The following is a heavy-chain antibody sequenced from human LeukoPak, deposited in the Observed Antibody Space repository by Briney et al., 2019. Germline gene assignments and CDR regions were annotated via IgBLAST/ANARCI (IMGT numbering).Heavy chain of an antibody. Sequence: ASVKVSCKVSGYTLTKLSMHWVRRAPGKGLEWMGGFDPEDGETIYAQKFQGRVTMTEDTSTDTAYMELSSLRSEDTAVSYCATSALITVAGTFDYWGQGTLVTVSS. J-gene: IGHJ4*02. D-gene: IGHD6-19*01. V-gene: IGHV1-24*01. CDR1: GYTLTKLS. CDR2: FDPEDGET. CDR3: ATSALITVAGTFDY.